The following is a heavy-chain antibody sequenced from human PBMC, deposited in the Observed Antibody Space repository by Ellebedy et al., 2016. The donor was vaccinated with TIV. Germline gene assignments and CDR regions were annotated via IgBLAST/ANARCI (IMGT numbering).Heavy chain of an antibody. CDR2: IYYSGST. CDR3: ARSRLVNNWFDP. V-gene: IGHV4-59*08. D-gene: IGHD6-19*01. CDR1: GGSISSYY. J-gene: IGHJ5*02. Sequence: MPSETLSLTCTVSGGSISSYYWSWIRQPPGEGLEWIGYIYYSGSTNYNPSLKSRVTISVDTSKNQFSLKLSSVTAADTAVYYCARSRLVNNWFDPWGQGTLVTVSS.